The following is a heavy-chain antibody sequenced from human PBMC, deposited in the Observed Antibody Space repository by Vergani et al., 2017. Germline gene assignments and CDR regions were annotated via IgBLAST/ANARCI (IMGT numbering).Heavy chain of an antibody. Sequence: QVQLQQWGAGVVKPSGTLSLTCTVSGGSISSYYWSWILQPPGKGLEWIGYIYYSGSTNYNPSLKSRVTMSIDTSKIQFSLKLTSVTAADTAVYYCATGAGPFDIWGQGTLVTVSS. D-gene: IGHD7-27*01. CDR2: IYYSGST. CDR1: GGSISSYY. V-gene: IGHV4-59*12. J-gene: IGHJ4*02. CDR3: ATGAGPFDI.